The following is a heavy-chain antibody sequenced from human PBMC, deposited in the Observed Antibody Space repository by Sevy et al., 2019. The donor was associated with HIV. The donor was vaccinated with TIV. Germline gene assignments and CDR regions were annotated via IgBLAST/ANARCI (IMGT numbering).Heavy chain of an antibody. Sequence: GGSLRLSCAASGFSVSSHAMHWVRQAPGKGLEWVALLSYDGGAQYYVDSVKDRFSISRDNSKNILYLQMNSLRPADTALYYCTRDAGYSVGWYPSNYWGQGTLVTVSS. V-gene: IGHV3-30*04. CDR2: LSYDGGAQ. J-gene: IGHJ4*02. CDR3: TRDAGYSVGWYPSNY. CDR1: GFSVSSHA. D-gene: IGHD6-19*01.